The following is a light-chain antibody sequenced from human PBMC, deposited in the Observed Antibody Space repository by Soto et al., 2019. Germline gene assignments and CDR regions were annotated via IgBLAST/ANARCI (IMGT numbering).Light chain of an antibody. Sequence: QSALTQPASVSGSPGQSITISCTGTSSDVRGYNYVSWYQQHPGKAPKLMIYDVSHRPSGFSNRFSGSKSNNTASLTISVLQAEDEDDYDCCSYTSSSTHFVFGSGTKLTVL. CDR2: DVS. J-gene: IGLJ1*01. CDR3: CSYTSSSTHFV. CDR1: SSDVRGYNY. V-gene: IGLV2-14*01.